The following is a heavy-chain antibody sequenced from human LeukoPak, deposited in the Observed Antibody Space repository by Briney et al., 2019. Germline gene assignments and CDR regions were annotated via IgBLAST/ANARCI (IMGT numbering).Heavy chain of an antibody. CDR2: IGNGGGT. CDR1: GFTFSNYA. V-gene: IGHV3-23*01. Sequence: PGGSLRLSCAASGFTFSNYAMRWVRQAPGKGLEWVSAIGNGGGTSYADSVKGRFTISRDNSKNTVYLQMNSLRAEDTAVYYCAKKIGTSGSYSGMDVWGQGTTVTVSS. J-gene: IGHJ6*02. CDR3: AKKIGTSGSYSGMDV. D-gene: IGHD3-10*01.